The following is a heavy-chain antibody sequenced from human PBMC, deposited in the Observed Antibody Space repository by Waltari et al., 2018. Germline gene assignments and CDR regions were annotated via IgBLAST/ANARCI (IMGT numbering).Heavy chain of an antibody. CDR2: INTNTGNP. CDR1: GYTFTSYA. D-gene: IGHD3-3*01. CDR3: AREAPYYDFWSGYHNWFDP. J-gene: IGHJ5*02. V-gene: IGHV7-4-1*02. Sequence: QVQLVQSGSELKKPGASVKVSCKASGYTFTSYAMNWVRQAPGQGLEWMGWINTNTGNPTYAQGFTGRFVFSLDTSVSTAYLQISSLKAEDTAVYYCAREAPYYDFWSGYHNWFDPWGQGTLVTVSS.